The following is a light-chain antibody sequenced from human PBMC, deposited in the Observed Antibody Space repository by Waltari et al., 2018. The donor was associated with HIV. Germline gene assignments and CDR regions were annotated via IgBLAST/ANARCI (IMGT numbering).Light chain of an antibody. J-gene: IGLJ2*01. Sequence: QSVLTQPPSVSGAPGLRVTISCTGSSSNIGAGYDVHWYQHLPGTAPKLLIYGSSNRPSGFPDRFSGSKSGTSASLAITGLQAEDEADYYCQSYDSSLSGVVFGGGTKLTVL. CDR3: QSYDSSLSGVV. V-gene: IGLV1-40*01. CDR1: SSNIGAGYD. CDR2: GSS.